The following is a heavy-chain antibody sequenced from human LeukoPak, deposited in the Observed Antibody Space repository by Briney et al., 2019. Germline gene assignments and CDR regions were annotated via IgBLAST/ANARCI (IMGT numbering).Heavy chain of an antibody. CDR2: IKQDGSEE. Sequence: GGSLRLSCAASGFTLSSYWMSWVRQPPGKGLEWVANIKQDGSEEHYVASVKGRFTISRDNPQSSLSLQMTDLRAEDTAVYYGAGWGITCNLLGSLGQG. CDR1: GFTLSSYW. J-gene: IGHJ4*02. D-gene: IGHD3-10*01. CDR3: AGWGITCNLLGS. V-gene: IGHV3-7*01.